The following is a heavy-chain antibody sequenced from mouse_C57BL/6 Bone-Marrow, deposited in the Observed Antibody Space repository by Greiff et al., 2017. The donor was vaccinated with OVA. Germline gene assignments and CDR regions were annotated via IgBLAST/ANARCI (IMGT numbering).Heavy chain of an antibody. Sequence: EVKVVESGGGLVQSGRSLRLSCATSGFTFSDFYMEWVRQAPGKGLEWIAASRNKANDYTTEYSASVKGRFIVSRDTSQSILYLQMNALRAEDTAIYYCARDDAMDYWGQGTSVTVSS. V-gene: IGHV7-1*01. J-gene: IGHJ4*01. CDR3: ARDDAMDY. CDR2: SRNKANDYTT. CDR1: GFTFSDFY.